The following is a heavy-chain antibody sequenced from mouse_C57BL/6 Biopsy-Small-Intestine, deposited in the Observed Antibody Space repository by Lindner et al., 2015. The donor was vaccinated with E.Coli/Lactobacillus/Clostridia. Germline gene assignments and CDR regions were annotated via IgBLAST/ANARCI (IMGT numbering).Heavy chain of an antibody. CDR1: GFSFTGYY. J-gene: IGHJ2*01. Sequence: VQLQESGPELVKPGASVKISCKASGFSFTGYYMHWVKQSHGNILDWIGYIYPYNGVSSYNQKFKDKATLTVDRSSSTAYMELRGLTSEDSAVYYCARGNNWDSDFDYWGQGTTLTVSS. CDR2: IYPYNGVS. D-gene: IGHD4-1*01. CDR3: ARGNNWDSDFDY. V-gene: IGHV1-31*01.